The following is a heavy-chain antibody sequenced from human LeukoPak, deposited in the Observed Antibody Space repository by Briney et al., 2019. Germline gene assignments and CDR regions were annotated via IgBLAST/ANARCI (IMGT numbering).Heavy chain of an antibody. J-gene: IGHJ6*02. CDR2: ISSSSSTI. D-gene: IGHD6-19*01. Sequence: GGSLRLSCAASGFTFSSYSMNWVRQARGKGLEWVSYISSSSSTIYYADSVKGRFTISRDNAKNSLYLQMNSLRAEDTAVYYCARARSSGWYYGMDVWGQGTTVTVSS. V-gene: IGHV3-48*01. CDR1: GFTFSSYS. CDR3: ARARSSGWYYGMDV.